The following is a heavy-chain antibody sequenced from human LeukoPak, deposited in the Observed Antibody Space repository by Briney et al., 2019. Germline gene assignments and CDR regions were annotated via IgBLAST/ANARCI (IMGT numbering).Heavy chain of an antibody. CDR2: IKHGGGT. J-gene: IGHJ6*04. Sequence: SETLSLTCGVYGASFSAYFWNWVRQSPGKGLEWIGEIKHGGGTNYNPSLMGRVTISVDTSKNQFSLMLTSVTAADTAVYYCAELGITMIGGVWGKGTTVTISS. V-gene: IGHV4-34*01. D-gene: IGHD3-10*02. CDR3: AELGITMIGGV. CDR1: GASFSAYF.